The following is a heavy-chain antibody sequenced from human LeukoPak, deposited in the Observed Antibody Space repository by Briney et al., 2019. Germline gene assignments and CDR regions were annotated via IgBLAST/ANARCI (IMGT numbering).Heavy chain of an antibody. Sequence: GRSLRLSCAASGFTFSSYGMHWVRQAPGKGLEWVAVIWYDGSNKYYADSVKGRFTISRDNSKNTLYLQMNSLRAEDTAVYYCARAPDYGDYGRYLDYWGQGTLVTVSS. V-gene: IGHV3-33*01. D-gene: IGHD4-17*01. CDR1: GFTFSSYG. J-gene: IGHJ4*02. CDR3: ARAPDYGDYGRYLDY. CDR2: IWYDGSNK.